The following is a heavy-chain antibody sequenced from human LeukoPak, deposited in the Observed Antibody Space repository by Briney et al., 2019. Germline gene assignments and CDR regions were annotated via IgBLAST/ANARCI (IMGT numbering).Heavy chain of an antibody. Sequence: ASETLSLTCTVSGGSIDSGTYYWNWIRQHPGKGLEWIGYIYYSGSTYYSPSLKSRVTISMDTSKNEFSLELSSVTAADTAVYYCAREGGPYRPLDYSGQGTLVTVSS. CDR2: IYYSGST. V-gene: IGHV4-31*03. CDR3: AREGGPYRPLDY. CDR1: GGSIDSGTYY. J-gene: IGHJ4*02.